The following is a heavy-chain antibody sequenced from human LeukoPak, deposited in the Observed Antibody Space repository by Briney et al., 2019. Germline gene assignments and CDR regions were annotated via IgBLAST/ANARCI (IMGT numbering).Heavy chain of an antibody. D-gene: IGHD1-1*01. V-gene: IGHV3-48*01. CDR1: GFTFSSYS. Sequence: GGSLRLSCVASGFTFSSYSMNWVRQAPGKGLEGVSSISSSSGTIYYADSVRGRFTISRDNAKNSLYLQMNSVRVEDTAVYYCARDWALDSWGQGTLVTVSS. CDR2: ISSSSGTI. CDR3: ARDWALDS. J-gene: IGHJ4*02.